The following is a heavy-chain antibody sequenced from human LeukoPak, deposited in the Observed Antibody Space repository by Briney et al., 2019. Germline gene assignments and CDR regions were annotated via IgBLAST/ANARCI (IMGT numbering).Heavy chain of an antibody. Sequence: LSLTCTVSGGSISSSSYYWGWIRQPPGKGLEWVSYISSSSSTIYYADSVKGRFTISRDNAKNSLYLQMDSLRAEDTAVYYCAREGGPGVYEEDYYGMDVWGQGTTVTVSS. CDR3: AREGGPGVYEEDYYGMDV. CDR1: GGSISSSSYY. J-gene: IGHJ6*02. D-gene: IGHD2-8*01. CDR2: ISSSSSTI. V-gene: IGHV3-11*04.